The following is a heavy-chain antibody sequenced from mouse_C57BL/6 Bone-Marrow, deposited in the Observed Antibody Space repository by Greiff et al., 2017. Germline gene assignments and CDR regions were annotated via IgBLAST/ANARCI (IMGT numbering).Heavy chain of an antibody. Sequence: QVQLQQPGAELVMPGASVKLSCKASGYTFTSYWMHWVKQRPGQGLEWIGDIDPSDSYTNYNQKFKGKSTLTVDKSSSTAYMQLSSLTSEDSAVYYCARSSSYPNWYFDVWGTGTTVTVSS. V-gene: IGHV1-69*01. CDR2: IDPSDSYT. D-gene: IGHD1-1*01. CDR3: ARSSSYPNWYFDV. J-gene: IGHJ1*03. CDR1: GYTFTSYW.